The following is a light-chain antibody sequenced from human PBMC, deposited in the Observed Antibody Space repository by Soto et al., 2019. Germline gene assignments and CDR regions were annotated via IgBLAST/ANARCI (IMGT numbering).Light chain of an antibody. V-gene: IGKV3-20*01. CDR1: QSVSSDF. CDR2: GAS. J-gene: IGKJ5*01. CDR3: QQYDTSPIT. Sequence: EIVLTQSPGILSLSPGERATLSCRASQSVSSDFLAWYQQKPGQAPRLLIYGASTRATGIPVRFSGSGSETDFSLTISRLEPEDVALYYCQQYDTSPITFGQGTRLQIK.